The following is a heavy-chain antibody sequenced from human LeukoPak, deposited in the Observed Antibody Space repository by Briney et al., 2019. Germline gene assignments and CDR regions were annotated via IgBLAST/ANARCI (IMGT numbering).Heavy chain of an antibody. CDR3: ARGDYDFWSGPFHNWFDP. V-gene: IGHV1-3*03. Sequence: ASVKVSCKASGYTFTSYAMHWVRQAPGQRLEWMGWINAGNGNTKYSQEFQGRVTITRDTSASTAYMELSSLRSEDMAVYYCARGDYDFWSGPFHNWFDPWGQGTLVTVSS. CDR1: GYTFTSYA. J-gene: IGHJ5*02. D-gene: IGHD3-3*01. CDR2: INAGNGNT.